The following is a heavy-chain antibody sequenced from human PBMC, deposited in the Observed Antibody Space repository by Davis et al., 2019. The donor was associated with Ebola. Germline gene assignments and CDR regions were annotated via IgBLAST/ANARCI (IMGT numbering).Heavy chain of an antibody. V-gene: IGHV4-38-2*02. CDR3: ARHLSYGGNPGKYYFDY. CDR1: GYSISTGYY. J-gene: IGHJ4*02. D-gene: IGHD4-23*01. Sequence: MPSETLSLTCTVSGYSISTGYYWGWIRQPPGKGLEWIGGMYQSGSTFYNPSLKSRVTISIDTSKNQFSLKLSSVTAADTAVYYCARHLSYGGNPGKYYFDYWGQGTLVTVSS. CDR2: MYQSGST.